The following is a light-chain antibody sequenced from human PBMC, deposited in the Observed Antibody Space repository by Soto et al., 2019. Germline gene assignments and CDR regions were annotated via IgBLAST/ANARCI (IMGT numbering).Light chain of an antibody. V-gene: IGKV3-20*01. CDR2: GAS. Sequence: EIVLTQSPGTLSLSPGERATLSCRASQSVTSGYLAWYQQKPGQAPRLLIYGASNRATGIPDRFSGSGSGTDFTLTISRLEPKDFAVYYCQQYFKSPWTFGQGTKVDIK. CDR3: QQYFKSPWT. CDR1: QSVTSGY. J-gene: IGKJ1*01.